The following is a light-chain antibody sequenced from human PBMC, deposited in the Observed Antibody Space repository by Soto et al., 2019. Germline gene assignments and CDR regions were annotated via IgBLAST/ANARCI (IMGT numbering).Light chain of an antibody. CDR1: QSVSSN. V-gene: IGKV3-20*01. CDR2: GAS. Sequence: EIVMTQSPATLSVSPGERATLSCRASQSVSSNLAWYQQKPGQAPRLLIYGASSRATGIPDRFSGSGSGTDFTLTISRLEPEDFAVYYCQKYGTSPALTFGGGTKVDIK. CDR3: QKYGTSPALT. J-gene: IGKJ4*01.